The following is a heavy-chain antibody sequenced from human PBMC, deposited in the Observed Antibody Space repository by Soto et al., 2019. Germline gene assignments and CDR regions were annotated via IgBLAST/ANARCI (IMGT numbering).Heavy chain of an antibody. D-gene: IGHD5-18*01. CDR1: SGSSSSYN. Sequence: WDTLSLTCTVASGSSSSYNGSWIRQPPGKGLEWIEYICYSGSTNYNPSLKSRVPISVDTSKTQFSLKLSFVTAADTGVYYCGRYREDSYGYGAADWFDLRGQGTLVPVSS. CDR2: ICYSGST. V-gene: IGHV4-59*08. CDR3: GRYREDSYGYGAADWFDL. J-gene: IGHJ5*02.